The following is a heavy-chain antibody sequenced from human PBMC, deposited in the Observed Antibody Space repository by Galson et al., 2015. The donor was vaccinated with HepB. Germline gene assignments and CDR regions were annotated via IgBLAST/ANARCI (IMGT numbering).Heavy chain of an antibody. CDR3: AREKVVPAAMWAYYYYMDV. V-gene: IGHV1-2*06. Sequence: SVKVSCKASGYTFTGYYMHWVRQAPGQGLEWMGRINPNSGGTNYAQKFQGRVTMTRDTSISTAYMELSRLRSDDTAEYYCAREKVVPAAMWAYYYYMDVWGKGTTVTVSS. J-gene: IGHJ6*03. CDR2: INPNSGGT. CDR1: GYTFTGYY. D-gene: IGHD2-2*01.